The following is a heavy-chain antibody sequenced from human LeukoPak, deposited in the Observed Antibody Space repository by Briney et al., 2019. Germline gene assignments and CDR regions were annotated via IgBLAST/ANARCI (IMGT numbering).Heavy chain of an antibody. Sequence: GGSLRLSCAASGFTFDDYAMHWVRQAPGKGLAWVSGISWNSGSIGYADSVKGRFTISRDNAKNSLYLQMNSLRAEDTALYYCAKENYGSGSYYTGAFDIWGQGTMVTVSS. V-gene: IGHV3-9*01. J-gene: IGHJ3*02. D-gene: IGHD3-10*01. CDR1: GFTFDDYA. CDR2: ISWNSGSI. CDR3: AKENYGSGSYYTGAFDI.